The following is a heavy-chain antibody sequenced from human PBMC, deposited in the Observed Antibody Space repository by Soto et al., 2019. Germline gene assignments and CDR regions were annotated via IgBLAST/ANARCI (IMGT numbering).Heavy chain of an antibody. V-gene: IGHV1-8*01. CDR2: MNPNSGNT. J-gene: IGHJ5*02. CDR1: GYTFTSYD. Sequence: ASVKVSCKXSGYTFTSYDINWVRQATGQGLEWMGWMNPNSGNTGYAQKFQGRVTMTRNTSISTAYMELSSLRSEDTAVYYCARYTTYYYDSSGYHASFDPWGQGTLVTVSS. D-gene: IGHD3-22*01. CDR3: ARYTTYYYDSSGYHASFDP.